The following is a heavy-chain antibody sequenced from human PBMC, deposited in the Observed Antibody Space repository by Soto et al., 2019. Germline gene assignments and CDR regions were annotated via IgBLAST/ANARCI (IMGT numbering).Heavy chain of an antibody. CDR2: IFHDGTA. CDR1: GGSLSSGSW. J-gene: IGHJ4*02. V-gene: IGHV4-4*01. D-gene: IGHD3-10*01. CDR3: ARLVYDTRLNYMYFDF. Sequence: VSITGAGPGGSLSSGSWWPCVRQSPQRGLEYIGEIFHDGTANYYPSFERRVAMSVDTSRNQSSLKLTSVTAADTAVYFCARLVYDTRLNYMYFDFCGPATLVTVSS.